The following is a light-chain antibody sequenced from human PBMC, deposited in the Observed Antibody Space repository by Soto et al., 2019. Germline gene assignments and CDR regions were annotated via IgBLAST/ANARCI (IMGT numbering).Light chain of an antibody. CDR1: SSDVGGYNY. V-gene: IGLV2-8*01. CDR3: CSYAGSNNLV. J-gene: IGLJ2*01. Sequence: QSVLTQPPSASGSPGQSVTISCTGTSSDVGGYNYVSWYQQHPGKAPKLMIYEVSKRPSGVPDRFSGSKSGNTASLTVSGLQAEDEADYSCCSYAGSNNLVFGGGTKLTVL. CDR2: EVS.